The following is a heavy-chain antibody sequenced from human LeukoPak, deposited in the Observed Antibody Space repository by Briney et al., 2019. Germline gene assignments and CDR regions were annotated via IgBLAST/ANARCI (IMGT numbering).Heavy chain of an antibody. D-gene: IGHD5-18*01. CDR1: GFTFSTYN. CDR2: ISSSSSSI. J-gene: IGHJ3*02. V-gene: IGHV3-48*04. Sequence: GGSLRLSCAASGFTFSTYNMNWVRQAPGKGLEWVSYISSSSSSIYYADSVKGRFTISRDNAKNALYLETNSLRAEDTAVYYCARAAGYTYGFGAFDIWGRGTMVTVSS. CDR3: ARAAGYTYGFGAFDI.